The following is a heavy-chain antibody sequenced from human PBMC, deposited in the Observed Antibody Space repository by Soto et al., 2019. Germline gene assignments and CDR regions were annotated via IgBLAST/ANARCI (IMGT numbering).Heavy chain of an antibody. V-gene: IGHV4-59*01. J-gene: IGHJ4*02. CDR1: GGSISSYY. CDR3: ARGKEALLNDFDY. Sequence: PSETLSLTCTVSGGSISSYYWSWIRQPPGKGLEWIGYIYYSGSTNYNPSLKSRVTISVDTSKNQFSLKLSSVTAADTAVYYCARGKEALLNDFDYWGQGTLVTVSS. CDR2: IYYSGST.